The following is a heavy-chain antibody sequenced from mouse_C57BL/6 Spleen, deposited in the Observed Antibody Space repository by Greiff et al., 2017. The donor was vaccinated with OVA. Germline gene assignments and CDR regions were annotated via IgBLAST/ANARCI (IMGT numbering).Heavy chain of an antibody. Sequence: VQLQQSGAELVKPGASVKLSCKASGYTFTEYTIHWVKQRSGQGLEWIGWFYPGSGSIKYNEKFKDKATLTADKSSSTVYMELSRLTSVDSAVYVCARREAPYYGSSYGWYLDVWGTGTTVTVSS. D-gene: IGHD1-1*01. CDR1: GYTFTEYT. J-gene: IGHJ1*03. CDR3: ARREAPYYGSSYGWYLDV. CDR2: FYPGSGSI. V-gene: IGHV1-62-2*01.